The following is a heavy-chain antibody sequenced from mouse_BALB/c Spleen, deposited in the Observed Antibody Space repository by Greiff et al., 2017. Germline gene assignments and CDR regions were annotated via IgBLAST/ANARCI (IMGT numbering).Heavy chain of an antibody. V-gene: IGHV1S135*01. CDR3: ARGDYYGSYAMDY. CDR1: GYSFTSYY. D-gene: IGHD1-1*01. CDR2: IDPFNGGT. Sequence: VQLKESGPELMKPGASVKISCKASGYSFTSYYMHWVKQSHGKSLEWIGYIDPFNGGTSYNQKFKGKATLTVDKSSSTAYMHLSSLTSEDSAVYYCARGDYYGSYAMDYWGQGTSVTVSS. J-gene: IGHJ4*01.